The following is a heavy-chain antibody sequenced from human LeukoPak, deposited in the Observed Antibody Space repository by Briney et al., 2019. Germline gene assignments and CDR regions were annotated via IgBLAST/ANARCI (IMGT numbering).Heavy chain of an antibody. J-gene: IGHJ5*02. CDR1: GFTFSNYA. D-gene: IGHD2-2*01. Sequence: GRSLRLSCAASGFTFSNYAMHWVRQAPGKGLEWVAVISYDGSNKYYADSVKGRFTISRDNSKNTLYLQMNSLRAEDTAVYYCARAFTRLYCSSTSCEPNWNWFDPWGQGTLVTVSS. CDR3: ARAFTRLYCSSTSCEPNWNWFDP. CDR2: ISYDGSNK. V-gene: IGHV3-30-3*01.